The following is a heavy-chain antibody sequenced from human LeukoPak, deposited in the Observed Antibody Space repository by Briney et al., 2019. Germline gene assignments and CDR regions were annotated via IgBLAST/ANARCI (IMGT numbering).Heavy chain of an antibody. Sequence: SETLSLTCSVSGGSSSSSSYYWGWIRQPPGKGLEWIGSIHDSGSTDYNPSLKSRVTISVDTSKNQFSLKLSSVTAADTAVYYCARLYGANSNNYYFDYCGQGTLVTVSS. CDR2: IHDSGST. CDR1: GGSSSSSSYY. V-gene: IGHV4-39*01. CDR3: ARLYGANSNNYYFDY. J-gene: IGHJ4*02. D-gene: IGHD4-23*01.